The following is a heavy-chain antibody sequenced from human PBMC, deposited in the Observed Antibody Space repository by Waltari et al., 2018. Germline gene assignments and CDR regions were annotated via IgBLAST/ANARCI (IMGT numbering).Heavy chain of an antibody. CDR2: IYSSGDT. Sequence: QVQLQESGPGLVKPSETLSLPCTVSGGSISHYYWRWIRQPPGKGLEWIGDIYSSGDTRDNPSLKGRVTMSVDTSKNHFALNLISGTAADTAVYYCARRLFTMLRGQDFGMDVWGQGTTVTVSS. CDR1: GGSISHYY. CDR3: ARRLFTMLRGQDFGMDV. J-gene: IGHJ6*02. V-gene: IGHV4-59*01. D-gene: IGHD3-10*01.